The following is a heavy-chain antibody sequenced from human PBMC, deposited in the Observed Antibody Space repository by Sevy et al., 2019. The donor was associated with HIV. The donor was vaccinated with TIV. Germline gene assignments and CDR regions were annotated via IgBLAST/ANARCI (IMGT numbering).Heavy chain of an antibody. V-gene: IGHV3-30*03. Sequence: GGSLRLSCTTSGFTFGDYGVSWFRQAPGKGLEWVAVISPDGTNKYYGDSMRGRFTISRDNSKNTLYLQMDTVRVEDTAVYYCATGYCSPICLIDYWGQGTLVTVSS. CDR3: ATGYCSPICLIDY. J-gene: IGHJ4*02. CDR2: ISPDGTNK. CDR1: GFTFGDYG. D-gene: IGHD2-2*03.